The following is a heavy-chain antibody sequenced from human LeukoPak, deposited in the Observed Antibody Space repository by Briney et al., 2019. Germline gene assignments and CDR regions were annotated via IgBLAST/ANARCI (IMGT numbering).Heavy chain of an antibody. V-gene: IGHV3-53*01. CDR1: GFAVSSKY. CDR2: IYSGGTT. J-gene: IGHJ4*02. CDR3: ARMLISSGYYVDS. Sequence: GGSLRLSCAASGFAVSSKYMSWVRQAPGKGLEWVSVIYSGGTTYYADSVKGRFTIPRDTSKNTLYLQMNSLRAEDTAVYYCARMLISSGYYVDSWGQGTLVTVSS. D-gene: IGHD3-22*01.